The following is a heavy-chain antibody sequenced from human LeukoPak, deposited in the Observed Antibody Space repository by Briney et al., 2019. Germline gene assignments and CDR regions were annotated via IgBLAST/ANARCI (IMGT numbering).Heavy chain of an antibody. D-gene: IGHD6-13*01. Sequence: ASVKVSCKASGYTFTGYYMHWVRQAPGQGLEWMGWINPNSGGTNYAQKFQGRVTMTRDTSISTAYMELSRLRSDDTAVYYCARDRVEAAADVARLGTPDWFDPWGQGTLVTVSS. CDR2: INPNSGGT. J-gene: IGHJ5*02. CDR3: ARDRVEAAADVARLGTPDWFDP. CDR1: GYTFTGYY. V-gene: IGHV1-2*02.